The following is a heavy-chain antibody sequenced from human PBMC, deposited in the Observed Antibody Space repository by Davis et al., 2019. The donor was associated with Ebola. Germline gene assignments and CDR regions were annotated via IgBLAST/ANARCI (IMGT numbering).Heavy chain of an antibody. Sequence: GESLKISCAASGFSFTTYAMNWVRQAPGKGLEWISYITGSSRSIYYADSVKGRFTISRDNARNSLYLQMNSLRAEDTALYYCAKDIHYYYGMDVWGQGTTVTVSS. CDR2: ITGSSRSI. J-gene: IGHJ6*02. V-gene: IGHV3-48*01. D-gene: IGHD2-21*01. CDR1: GFSFTTYA. CDR3: AKDIHYYYGMDV.